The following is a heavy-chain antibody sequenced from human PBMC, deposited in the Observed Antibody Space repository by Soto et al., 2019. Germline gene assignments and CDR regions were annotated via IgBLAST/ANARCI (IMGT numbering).Heavy chain of an antibody. D-gene: IGHD5-12*01. CDR2: MNPNSGNT. J-gene: IGHJ6*03. CDR3: ARTGGYSGYDLKMSSYYYYYYLDV. CDR1: GYTFTSYD. V-gene: IGHV1-8*01. Sequence: GASVKVSCKASGYTFTSYDINWVRQATGQGLEWMGWMNPNSGNTGYAQKFQGRVTMTRNTSISTAYMELSSLRSEDTAVYYCARTGGYSGYDLKMSSYYYYYYLDVWGKGTTVTVSS.